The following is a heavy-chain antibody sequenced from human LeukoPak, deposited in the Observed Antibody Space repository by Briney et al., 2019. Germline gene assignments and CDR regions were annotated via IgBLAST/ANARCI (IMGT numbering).Heavy chain of an antibody. Sequence: ASVKVSCKASGYTFTSYDMNWVRQATGQGLEWMGWMNPNSGNTGYAQKFQGRVTMTRNTSISTAYMELSSLRSEDTAVYYCARDCGGDCYYPVGYWGQGTLVTVSS. CDR1: GYTFTSYD. CDR3: ARDCGGDCYYPVGY. V-gene: IGHV1-8*01. D-gene: IGHD2-21*02. CDR2: MNPNSGNT. J-gene: IGHJ4*01.